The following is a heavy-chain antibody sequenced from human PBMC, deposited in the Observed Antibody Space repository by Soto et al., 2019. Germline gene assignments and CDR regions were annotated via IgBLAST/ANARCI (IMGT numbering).Heavy chain of an antibody. CDR2: ISGSSGSA. V-gene: IGHV3-23*01. J-gene: IGHJ4*02. CDR3: ARIRGVIVGGPDY. D-gene: IGHD3-16*02. CDR1: GFALDSYG. Sequence: EVQLLESGGGLVQPGWSLRLSCVASGFALDSYGMSWVRQAPGGGLDWVSAISGSSGSAYYAGSVKGRFTISRDNSKKTVYLQMNSLRAEDTAIYYCARIRGVIVGGPDYWGQGTLVTVSS.